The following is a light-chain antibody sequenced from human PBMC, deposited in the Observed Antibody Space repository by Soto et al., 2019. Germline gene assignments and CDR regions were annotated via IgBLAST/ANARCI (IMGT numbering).Light chain of an antibody. CDR1: SSNIGSNT. J-gene: IGLJ3*02. CDR2: NND. CDR3: AAWDDSLNGWV. Sequence: QAVVTQPPSASGTPGQRVTISCSGSSSNIGSNTVNWYQQLPGTAPKLLIYNNDRRPSGFPDRFSGSQSGTSASLAISGLQSEDEADYYCAAWDDSLNGWVFGGGTKLTVL. V-gene: IGLV1-44*01.